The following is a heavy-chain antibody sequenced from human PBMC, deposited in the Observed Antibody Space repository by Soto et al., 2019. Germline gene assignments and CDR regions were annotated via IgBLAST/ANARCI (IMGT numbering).Heavy chain of an antibody. Sequence: QVQLVESGGGVVQPGRSLRLSCAASGFTFSSYGMHWVRQAPGKGLEWVAVISYDGSNKYYADSVKGRFTISRDNSKNTLYLQMNSLRAEDTAVYYCAKDQGRVVVAAAIDYWGHGTLVNVAS. CDR1: GFTFSSYG. J-gene: IGHJ4*01. V-gene: IGHV3-30*18. CDR3: AKDQGRVVVAAAIDY. D-gene: IGHD2-15*01. CDR2: ISYDGSNK.